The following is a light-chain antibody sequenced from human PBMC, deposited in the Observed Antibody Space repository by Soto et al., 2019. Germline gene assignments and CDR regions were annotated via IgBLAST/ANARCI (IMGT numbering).Light chain of an antibody. CDR3: QQYGSSSWT. CDR2: AAS. J-gene: IGKJ1*01. CDR1: QSVRNNY. Sequence: IVLTQSPGTLSLSPGERATLSFRASQSVRNNYLAWYQQKPGQAPRLLIYAASGRATGIPDRFTGSGSGTDFPLTISILEPEDYAVYHCQQYGSSSWTFGQGTKVYIK. V-gene: IGKV3-20*01.